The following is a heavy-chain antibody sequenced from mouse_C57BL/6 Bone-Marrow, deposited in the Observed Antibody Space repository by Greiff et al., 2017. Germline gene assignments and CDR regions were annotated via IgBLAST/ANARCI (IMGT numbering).Heavy chain of an antibody. CDR3: VRKDYGSSDDAMDY. CDR2: IRSKSNNYAT. D-gene: IGHD1-1*01. V-gene: IGHV10-1*01. CDR1: GFSFNTYA. J-gene: IGHJ4*01. Sequence: EVKLMESGGGLVQPKGSLKLSCAASGFSFNTYAMNWVRQAPGQGLEWVARIRSKSNNYATYYAVSVKDRFTISRDDSESMLYLLMNNVKTEDTAMYYCVRKDYGSSDDAMDYWGKGTSVTVSS.